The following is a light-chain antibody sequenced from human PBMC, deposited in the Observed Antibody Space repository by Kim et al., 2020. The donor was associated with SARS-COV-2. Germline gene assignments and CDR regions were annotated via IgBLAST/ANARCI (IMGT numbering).Light chain of an antibody. Sequence: SASPGDKATITCRLTQNIARYLAWFQQRPGKAPQLLIYAAYTLHTGAPSRFSGSGSGTDFTLTINPLQSEDSATYFCQQYFDFPYTFGQGTKLEI. CDR1: QNIARY. V-gene: IGKV1D-8*02. CDR3: QQYFDFPYT. J-gene: IGKJ2*01. CDR2: AAY.